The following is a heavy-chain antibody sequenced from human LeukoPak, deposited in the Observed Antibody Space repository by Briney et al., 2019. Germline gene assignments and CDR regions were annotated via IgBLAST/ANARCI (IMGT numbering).Heavy chain of an antibody. CDR2: ISGSGGST. V-gene: IGHV3-23*01. J-gene: IGHJ6*02. D-gene: IGHD4-17*01. CDR3: AKGPFGDYAMYYYGMDV. Sequence: PGGSLRLSCAASGFTFSSYAMSWVRQAPGKGLEWVSAISGSGGSTYYADSVKGRFTISRDKSKNTLYVQMNSLRVDDTAVYYCAKGPFGDYAMYYYGMDVWGQGTTVTVSS. CDR1: GFTFSSYA.